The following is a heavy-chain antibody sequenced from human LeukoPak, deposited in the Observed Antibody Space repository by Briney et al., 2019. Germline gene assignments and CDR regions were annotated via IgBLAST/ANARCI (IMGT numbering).Heavy chain of an antibody. D-gene: IGHD4-17*01. J-gene: IGHJ3*02. V-gene: IGHV4-38-2*02. Sequence: SETLSLTCTVSGYSISSGYYWGWIRQPPGKGLEWIGSIYHSGSTYYNPSLKSRVTISVDTSKNQFSLKLSSVTAADTAVYYCASWGGFYGDYAAFDIWGQGTMVTVSS. CDR3: ASWGGFYGDYAAFDI. CDR2: IYHSGST. CDR1: GYSISSGYY.